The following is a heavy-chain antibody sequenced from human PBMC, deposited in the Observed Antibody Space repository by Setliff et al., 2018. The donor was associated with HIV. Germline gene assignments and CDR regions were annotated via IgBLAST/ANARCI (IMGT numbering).Heavy chain of an antibody. J-gene: IGHJ6*03. V-gene: IGHV3-11*06. CDR1: GFNFSDDY. CDR2: ISSNSNYI. D-gene: IGHD1-26*01. Sequence: PGGSLRLSCAVSGFNFSDDYMSWIRQAPGKGLEWVSSISSNSNYIYYADSVKGRFTISRDNAENSLYLQMNSLRAEDTAVYYCARDVSYSFHYYYYMDVWGKGTTVTVSS. CDR3: ARDVSYSFHYYYYMDV.